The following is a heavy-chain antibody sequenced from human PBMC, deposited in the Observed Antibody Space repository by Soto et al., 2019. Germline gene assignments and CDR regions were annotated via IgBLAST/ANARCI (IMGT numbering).Heavy chain of an antibody. Sequence: PSETLSLTCTVSGDSISSSTYHWGWIRQPPGKGLEWIGSIYYSGSTYYNPSLESRVTISVDTSKNQFSLKLSSVTAADTAVYYCARHGGDCSSTSCHVFGPPGYYYYGMDVWGQGTTVNVSS. D-gene: IGHD2-2*01. CDR1: GDSISSSTYH. CDR3: ARHGGDCSSTSCHVFGPPGYYYYGMDV. CDR2: IYYSGST. V-gene: IGHV4-39*01. J-gene: IGHJ6*02.